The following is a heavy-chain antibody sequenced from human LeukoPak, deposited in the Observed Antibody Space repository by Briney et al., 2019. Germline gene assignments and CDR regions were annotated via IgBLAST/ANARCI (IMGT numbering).Heavy chain of an antibody. V-gene: IGHV5-51*01. CDR2: IDPGDSNT. J-gene: IGHJ4*02. CDR1: GYSFIAYW. CDR3: ARHVGCSGGSCYPDY. D-gene: IGHD2-15*01. Sequence: GEAPKIFCWASGYSFIAYWNGWGRQMAGKGVEGMGIIDPGDSNTRDKPSFEGGVTILAEKSITTAFQLWSIKMASDTAVYYCARHVGCSGGSCYPDYWGQGTVVTVSS.